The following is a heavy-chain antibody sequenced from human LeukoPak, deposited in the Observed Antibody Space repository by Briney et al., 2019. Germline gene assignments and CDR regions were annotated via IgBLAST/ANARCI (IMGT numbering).Heavy chain of an antibody. D-gene: IGHD1-26*01. CDR1: GFTFSSYA. CDR2: ISSNGGST. V-gene: IGHV3-64*01. CDR3: ARAVFSGSLLYYFDY. J-gene: IGHJ4*02. Sequence: GGSLRLSCAASGFTFSSYAMHRVRQAPGKGLEYVSAISSNGGSTYYANSVKGRFTISRDNSKNTLYLQMGSLRAEDMAVYYCARAVFSGSLLYYFDYWGQGTLVTVSS.